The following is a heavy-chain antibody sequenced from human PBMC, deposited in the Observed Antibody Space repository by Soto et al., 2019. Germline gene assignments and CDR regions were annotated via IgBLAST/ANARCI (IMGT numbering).Heavy chain of an antibody. J-gene: IGHJ4*02. CDR1: GFANSDYP. V-gene: IGHV3-23*01. CDR3: AKLEWLEFGGDY. D-gene: IGHD6-19*01. Sequence: EVHLLESGGGVVQPGKSLKISYAASGFANSDYPMTWVRQPPGQGLEWVSGISASGGKPYYADSVKGRFTISRDNSKNTLSLQMNSLRVEDTGIYYCAKLEWLEFGGDYWGQGTLVTVSS. CDR2: ISASGGKP.